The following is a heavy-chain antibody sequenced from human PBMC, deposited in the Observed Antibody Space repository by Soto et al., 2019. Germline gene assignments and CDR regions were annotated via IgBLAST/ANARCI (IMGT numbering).Heavy chain of an antibody. D-gene: IGHD3-22*01. Sequence: QVQLVQSGAEVKKPGSSVKVSCKAPGGTFSSYAISWVRQAPGQGLEWMGGIIPIFGKANYAQKLQGKVTITADESTSTGYMELSSLRSEDTAVYYCAKSQGDSSSLDIYYYYYYGMDVWGQGNTVNVS. J-gene: IGHJ6*02. CDR2: IIPIFGKA. CDR1: GGTFSSYA. V-gene: IGHV1-69*01. CDR3: AKSQGDSSSLDIYYYYYYGMDV.